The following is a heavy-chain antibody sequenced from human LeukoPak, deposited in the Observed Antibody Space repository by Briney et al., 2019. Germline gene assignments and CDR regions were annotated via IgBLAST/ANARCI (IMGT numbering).Heavy chain of an antibody. Sequence: PGGSLRLSCAASRFTFSSYSMNWVRQAQGKGLEWVSSISSSSSYIYYADSVKGRFTISRDNAKNSLYLQMNSLRAEDTAVYYCARHSAIRSFDYWGQGTLVTVSS. J-gene: IGHJ4*02. CDR2: ISSSSSYI. CDR1: RFTFSSYS. V-gene: IGHV3-21*01. CDR3: ARHSAIRSFDY. D-gene: IGHD2-21*01.